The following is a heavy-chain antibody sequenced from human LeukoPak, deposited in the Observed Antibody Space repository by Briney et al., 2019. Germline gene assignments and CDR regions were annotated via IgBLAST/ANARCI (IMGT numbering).Heavy chain of an antibody. CDR2: ISYDENNE. CDR3: ARSISARPASGFDY. V-gene: IGHV3-30-3*01. Sequence: GGSLRLSCAASGFIFSNYIIHWVRQAPGKGLEWVALISYDENNEFYADSVKGRFTLSRDKSNNTMYLQMNSLKPEDTAVYYCARSISARPASGFDYWGQGTLVTVSS. J-gene: IGHJ4*02. CDR1: GFIFSNYI. D-gene: IGHD6-6*01.